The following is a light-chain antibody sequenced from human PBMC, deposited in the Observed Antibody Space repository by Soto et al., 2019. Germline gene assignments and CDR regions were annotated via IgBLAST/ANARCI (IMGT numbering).Light chain of an antibody. Sequence: QSALTQPRSVSGSPGQSVTISCTGTSSHVGGYNYVSWYQQHPGKAPKLMIYDVSKRPSGVPDRFSGSKSGNTASLTISGLQAEDEADYYCCSYAGSNTSVFGGGTKVTVL. CDR1: SSHVGGYNY. CDR3: CSYAGSNTSV. CDR2: DVS. J-gene: IGLJ3*02. V-gene: IGLV2-11*01.